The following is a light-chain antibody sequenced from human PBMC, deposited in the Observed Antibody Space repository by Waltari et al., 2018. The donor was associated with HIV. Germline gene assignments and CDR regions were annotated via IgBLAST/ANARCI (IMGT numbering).Light chain of an antibody. V-gene: IGLV2-8*01. CDR1: SSDVGGYNY. Sequence: QSALTQPPSASGSPEQSVTISCTGTSSDVGGYNYVSWYQQHPGKAPKHMIYGVNKRPSGVPDRFSGSKSGNTASLTVSGLQAEDEAEYYCSSYAGSNNVVFGGGTKLTVL. CDR2: GVN. CDR3: SSYAGSNNVV. J-gene: IGLJ2*01.